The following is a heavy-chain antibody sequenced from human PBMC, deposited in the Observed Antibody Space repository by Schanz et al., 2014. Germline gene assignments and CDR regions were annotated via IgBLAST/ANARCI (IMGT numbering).Heavy chain of an antibody. CDR3: ATCSGGTCHAKPVLDN. J-gene: IGHJ4*02. CDR1: GGTFVTFF. V-gene: IGHV1-69*04. D-gene: IGHD2-15*01. CDR2: ISPLLGVA. Sequence: QVHLVQSGAEVKEPGSSVTVSCKPSGGTFVTFFFTWVRQATGQGPQWMGRISPLLGVANYAQELQGRLTITADTSTSTAYMELSSLRSEDTAVYYCATCSGGTCHAKPVLDNGGQGTLVTVSS.